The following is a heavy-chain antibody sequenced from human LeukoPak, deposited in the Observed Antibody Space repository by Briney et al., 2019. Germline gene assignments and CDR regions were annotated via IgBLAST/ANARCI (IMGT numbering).Heavy chain of an antibody. J-gene: IGHJ4*02. CDR1: GYTFTDYF. D-gene: IGHD3-3*01. CDR3: ARDIRPRVESFDY. CDR2: IGPNNGVT. V-gene: IGHV1-2*02. Sequence: ASVKVSCKASGYTFTDYFLHWVRQAPGQGLEWMGWIGPNNGVTNYAQKFQGRVTMTRDTSINTAYMDLSSLRSDDTAVYYCARDIRPRVESFDYCGQGTLVTVSS.